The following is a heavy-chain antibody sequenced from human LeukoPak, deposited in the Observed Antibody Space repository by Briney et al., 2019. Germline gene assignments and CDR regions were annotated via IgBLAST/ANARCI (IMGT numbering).Heavy chain of an antibody. CDR1: GFTLSSYW. V-gene: IGHV3-7*01. CDR3: ARGAGGLAGR. CDR2: IKQDGSEI. D-gene: IGHD2-15*01. Sequence: HPGGSLRLSCAASGFTLSSYWMSWVRQAPGKGLEWVANIKQDGSEINYVDSVKGRFTISRDNAKNSMLLQMNSLRAEDTAVYYCARGAGGLAGRWGQGTLVTVSS. J-gene: IGHJ4*02.